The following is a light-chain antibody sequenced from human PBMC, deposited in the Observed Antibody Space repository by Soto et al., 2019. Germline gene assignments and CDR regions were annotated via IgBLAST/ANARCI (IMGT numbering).Light chain of an antibody. CDR1: QSVSSSY. Sequence: EIVLTQSPGTLSLSPGERATLSCRASQSVSSSYLAWYQQKPGQPPRLLIYGASSRATGIPDRFSGSGSGTDFTLTISRLEPEDFATYYCQQYNSYSEAFGQGTKVELK. CDR2: GAS. J-gene: IGKJ1*01. V-gene: IGKV3-20*01. CDR3: QQYNSYSEA.